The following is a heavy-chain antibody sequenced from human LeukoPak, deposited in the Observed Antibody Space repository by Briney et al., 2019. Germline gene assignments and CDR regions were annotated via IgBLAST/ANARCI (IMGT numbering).Heavy chain of an antibody. Sequence: SETLSLTCTVSGGSISSGGYYWSWIRQHPGKGLEWIGYIYYSGSTYYNPSLKSRVTISVDTSKNQFSLKLSSVTAADTAVYYCARHSTASGYLNYFDYWGQGTLVTVSS. CDR1: GGSISSGGYY. CDR3: ARHSTASGYLNYFDY. CDR2: IYYSGST. D-gene: IGHD1-1*01. J-gene: IGHJ4*02. V-gene: IGHV4-31*03.